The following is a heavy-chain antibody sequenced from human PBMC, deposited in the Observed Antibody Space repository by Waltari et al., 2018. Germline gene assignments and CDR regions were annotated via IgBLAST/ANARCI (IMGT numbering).Heavy chain of an antibody. Sequence: QVQLQESGPGLVKPSETLSLTCAVSGYSISSGYSWGWIRQPPGTGLEWIGSIYHSGSTFYNTSRKSRVTISVDTSKNQFSLKLSSVTAADTAVYYCARDTPAPRITGATSVDYWGQGTLVTVSS. D-gene: IGHD1-20*01. J-gene: IGHJ4*02. CDR1: GYSISSGYS. CDR2: IYHSGST. V-gene: IGHV4-38-2*02. CDR3: ARDTPAPRITGATSVDY.